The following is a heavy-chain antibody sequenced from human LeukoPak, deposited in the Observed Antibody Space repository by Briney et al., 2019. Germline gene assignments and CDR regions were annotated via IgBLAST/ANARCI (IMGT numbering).Heavy chain of an antibody. CDR2: IYYSGST. V-gene: IGHV4-39*07. CDR1: GGSISSSSYY. CDR3: ARDRGVLPGDFDY. D-gene: IGHD5/OR15-5a*01. Sequence: SETLSLTCTVSGGSISSSSYYWGWIRQPPGKGLEWIGSIYYSGSTYYNPSLKSRVTISVDTSKNQFSLKLSSVTAADTAVYYCARDRGVLPGDFDYWGQGTLVTVSS. J-gene: IGHJ4*02.